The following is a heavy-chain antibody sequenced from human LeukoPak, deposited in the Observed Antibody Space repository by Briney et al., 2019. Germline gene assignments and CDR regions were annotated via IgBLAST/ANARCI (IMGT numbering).Heavy chain of an antibody. J-gene: IGHJ1*01. Sequence: SETLSLTCTVSGGSISSYYWSWIRQPPGKGLEWIGEINHSGSTNYNPSLKSRVTISVDTSKNQFSLKLSSVTAADTAVYYCARGRGIVGYFQHWGQGTLVTVSS. CDR2: INHSGST. D-gene: IGHD1-26*01. V-gene: IGHV4-34*01. CDR1: GGSISSYY. CDR3: ARGRGIVGYFQH.